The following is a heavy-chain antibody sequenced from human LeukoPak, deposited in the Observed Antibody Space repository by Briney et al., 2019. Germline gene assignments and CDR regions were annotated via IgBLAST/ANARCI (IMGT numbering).Heavy chain of an antibody. V-gene: IGHV1-18*01. CDR2: ISAYNGNT. CDR1: GGTFSSYA. CDR3: ARGGYCSTTSCYVFGFPFDY. J-gene: IGHJ4*02. D-gene: IGHD2-2*01. Sequence: ASVKVSCKASGGTFSSYAISWVRQAPGQGLEWMGWISAYNGNTNYAQKLQGRITMTTDTSTSTAYMELRSLRSDDTAVYYCARGGYCSTTSCYVFGFPFDYWGQGTLVTVSS.